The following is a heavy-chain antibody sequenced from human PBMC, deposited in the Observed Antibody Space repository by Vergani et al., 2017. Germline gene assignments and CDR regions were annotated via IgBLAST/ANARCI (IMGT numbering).Heavy chain of an antibody. D-gene: IGHD3-10*01. CDR2: IYHSGST. CDR3: ARHTPYGSGSYFYHDYGMDG. Sequence: QVELQESGPGLVNPSETLSLTCAFSVYPISSGSYWGWTRQPPGKGLDWIGSIYHSGSTYYNPSLKSRFTISVDTSRNQFSLKLMSVTAADTAVYYCARHTPYGSGSYFYHDYGMDGWGQGTTVTVSS. CDR1: VYPISSGSY. J-gene: IGHJ6*02. V-gene: IGHV4-38-2*01.